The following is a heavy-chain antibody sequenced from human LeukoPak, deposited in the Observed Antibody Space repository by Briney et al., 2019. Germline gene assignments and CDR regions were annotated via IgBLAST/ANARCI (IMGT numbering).Heavy chain of an antibody. D-gene: IGHD3-9*01. Sequence: PSETLSLTCAVYGGSFSGYYWSWIRQPPGKGLEWIGEINHSGSTNYNPSLKSRVTISVDTSKNQFSLKLSSVTAADTAVYYCARDVLTGYQPFDYWGQGTLVTVSS. J-gene: IGHJ4*02. CDR1: GGSFSGYY. CDR2: INHSGST. CDR3: ARDVLTGYQPFDY. V-gene: IGHV4-34*01.